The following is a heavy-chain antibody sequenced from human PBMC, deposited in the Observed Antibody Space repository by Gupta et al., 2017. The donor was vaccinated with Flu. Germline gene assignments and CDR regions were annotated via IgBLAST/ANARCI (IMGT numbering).Heavy chain of an antibody. CDR3: ARVPYSGYSTFDP. Sequence: ELQLVEAGGGLVQPGGALRLSCAASGCTYSSFWMHWVRQTQGKGLVWISRINTEGSTTNYANSVKDRFTISRDNAKNTLYLQMNNLRFEDTDVYYCARVPYSGYSTFDPWGQGTLVTVSS. V-gene: IGHV3-74*01. CDR1: GCTYSSFW. CDR2: INTEGSTT. J-gene: IGHJ5*02. D-gene: IGHD4-11*01.